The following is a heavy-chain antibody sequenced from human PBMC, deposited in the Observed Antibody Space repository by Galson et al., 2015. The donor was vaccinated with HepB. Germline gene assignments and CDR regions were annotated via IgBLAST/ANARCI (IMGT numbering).Heavy chain of an antibody. Sequence: LRLSCAASGFTFSSYAMHWVRQAPGKGLEWVAVISYDGSNKYYADSVKGRFTISRDNSKNTLYLQMNSLRAEDTAVYYCAREGWFGETGFRWFDPWGQGTLVTVSS. CDR3: AREGWFGETGFRWFDP. V-gene: IGHV3-30-3*01. J-gene: IGHJ5*02. CDR1: GFTFSSYA. CDR2: ISYDGSNK. D-gene: IGHD3-10*01.